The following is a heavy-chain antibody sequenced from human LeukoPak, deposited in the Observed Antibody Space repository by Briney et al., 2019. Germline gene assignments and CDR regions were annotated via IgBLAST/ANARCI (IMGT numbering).Heavy chain of an antibody. CDR2: ISSSGSTI. CDR3: AELGITMIGGV. J-gene: IGHJ6*04. D-gene: IGHD3-10*02. V-gene: IGHV3-48*03. Sequence: GGSLRLSCAASGLTFTTYAMNWVRQAPGKGLEWVSYISSSGSTIYYADSVKGRFTISRDNAKNSLYLQMNSLRAEDTAVYYCAELGITMIGGVWGKGTTVTISS. CDR1: GLTFTTYA.